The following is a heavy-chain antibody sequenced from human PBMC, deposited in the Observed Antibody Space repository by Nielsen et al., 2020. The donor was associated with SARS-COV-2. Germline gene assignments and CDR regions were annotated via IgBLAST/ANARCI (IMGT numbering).Heavy chain of an antibody. D-gene: IGHD1-26*01. Sequence: SVKVSCKASGGTFSSYAISWVRQAPGQGLEWMGGIIPIFGTANYAQKFQGRVTITADESTSTAYMELSSLRSEDTAVHYCAREDNSGSYYEAFDIWGQGTMVTVSS. CDR2: IIPIFGTA. J-gene: IGHJ3*02. V-gene: IGHV1-69*13. CDR3: AREDNSGSYYEAFDI. CDR1: GGTFSSYA.